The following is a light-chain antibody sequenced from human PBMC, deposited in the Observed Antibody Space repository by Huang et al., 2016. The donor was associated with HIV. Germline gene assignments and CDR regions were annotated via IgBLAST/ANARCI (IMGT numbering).Light chain of an antibody. Sequence: EIVVTQSPATRSVSPGEGATLSCRARQYVGTSLAWYQQKPGQSPRLVVHSVSKRATGFPARFSGSGSRTEFTLAITSLQSEDCALYYCQQYYNWPWTFGLGTKVEI. CDR2: SVS. J-gene: IGKJ1*01. CDR1: QYVGTS. V-gene: IGKV3-15*01. CDR3: QQYYNWPWT.